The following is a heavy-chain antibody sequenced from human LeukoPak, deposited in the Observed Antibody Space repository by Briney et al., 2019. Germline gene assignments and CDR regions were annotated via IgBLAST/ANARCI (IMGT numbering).Heavy chain of an antibody. D-gene: IGHD3-22*01. CDR2: IYPGDSDS. CDR1: GSSFTNYW. CDR3: ARDSSGYLYNWLES. V-gene: IGHV5-51*01. J-gene: IGHJ5*01. Sequence: GASLKISCKASGSSFTNYWIAWVRPLPGKGLEWMGSIYPGDSDSRYSPSFQGQVTMSADKSISTAYLQWSSLKASDTAMYYCARDSSGYLYNWLESWGQGTLVTVSS.